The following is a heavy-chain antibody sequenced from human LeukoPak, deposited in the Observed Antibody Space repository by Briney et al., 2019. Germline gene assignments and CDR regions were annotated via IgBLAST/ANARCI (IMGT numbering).Heavy chain of an antibody. V-gene: IGHV4-39*01. Sequence: SETLSLTCTVSGGSISSSSYYWGWIRQPPGKGLEWVGSIYYSGSTYYNPSLKSRVTISVDTSKNQFSLKLSSVTAADTAVYYCARHYRWELTDYWGQGTLVTVSS. D-gene: IGHD1-26*01. CDR3: ARHYRWELTDY. CDR2: IYYSGST. J-gene: IGHJ4*02. CDR1: GGSISSSSYY.